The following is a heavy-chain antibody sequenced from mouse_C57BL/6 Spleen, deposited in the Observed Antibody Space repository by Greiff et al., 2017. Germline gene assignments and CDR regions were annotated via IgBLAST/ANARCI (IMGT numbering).Heavy chain of an antibody. CDR3: ARNPNCYGSSYWDCDV. CDR2: ISPGDGDT. D-gene: IGHD1-1*01. CDR1: GYAFSSSW. J-gene: IGHJ1*03. V-gene: IGHV1-82*01. Sequence: QVHVKQSGPELVKPGASVKLSCKASGYAFSSSWLNWVKPRPGTGLEWIGRISPGDGDTHSNGKFTGTAPLTADKSASTAYMQLSSLTSEDSAVYFGARNPNCYGSSYWDCDVWGTGTTVTGAS.